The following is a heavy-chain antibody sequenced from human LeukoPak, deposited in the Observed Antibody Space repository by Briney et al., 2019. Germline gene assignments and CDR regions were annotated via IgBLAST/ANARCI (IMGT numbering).Heavy chain of an antibody. J-gene: IGHJ6*03. V-gene: IGHV4-4*07. CDR3: ARDLYQLLYGGDYYYYYMDV. Sequence: SETLSLTCTVSGGSISSYYWSWIRQPAGKGLEWIGRIYTSGSTNYNPSLKSRVTMSVDTSKNQFSLKLSSVTAADTAVYYCARDLYQLLYGGDYYYYYMDVWGKGTTATVSS. CDR2: IYTSGST. CDR1: GGSISSYY. D-gene: IGHD2-2*02.